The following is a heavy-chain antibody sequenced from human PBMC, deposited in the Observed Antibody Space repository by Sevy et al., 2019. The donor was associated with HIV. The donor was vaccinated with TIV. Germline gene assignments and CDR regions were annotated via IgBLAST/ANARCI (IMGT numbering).Heavy chain of an antibody. CDR1: GGSISSGSYY. CDR2: IYTSGST. D-gene: IGHD3-10*01. J-gene: IGHJ6*03. CDR3: ARLDRMVRGVPDYMHV. Sequence: SETLSLTCTVSGGSISSGSYYWSWIRQPAGKGLEWIGRIYTSGSTNYNPSLKSRVTISVDTSKNQFSLKLSSVTTADTAVYYCARLDRMVRGVPDYMHVWGKGTTVTVSS. V-gene: IGHV4-61*02.